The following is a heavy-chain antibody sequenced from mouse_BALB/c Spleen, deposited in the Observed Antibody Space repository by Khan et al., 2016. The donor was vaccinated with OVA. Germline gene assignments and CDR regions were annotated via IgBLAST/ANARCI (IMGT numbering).Heavy chain of an antibody. D-gene: IGHD3-1*01. CDR1: GYSITSGYF. CDR2: IRYDGDY. Sequence: VQLKQSGPGLVKPSQSLSLTCSVTGYSITSGYFWNWIRQFPGNKLEWMGYIRYDGDYNYNPSLKNRISIIRDTSKKQFFLRLNSVTPEDTATYYCARGGSSGPAWFTSWGQGTLLTVSA. J-gene: IGHJ3*01. CDR3: ARGGSSGPAWFTS. V-gene: IGHV3-6*02.